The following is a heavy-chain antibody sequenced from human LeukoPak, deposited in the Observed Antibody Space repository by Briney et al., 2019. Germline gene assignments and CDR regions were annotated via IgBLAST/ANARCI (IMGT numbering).Heavy chain of an antibody. CDR2: ISYDGSNK. J-gene: IGHJ4*02. CDR3: ARGRGYDILTGYYNY. CDR1: GFTFSSYA. D-gene: IGHD3-9*01. V-gene: IGHV3-30-3*01. Sequence: SLRLSCAASGFTFSSYAMHWVRRAPGKGLEWVAVISYDGSNKYYADSVKGRFTISRDNSKNTLYLQMNSLRAEDTAVYYCARGRGYDILTGYYNYWGQGTLVTVSS.